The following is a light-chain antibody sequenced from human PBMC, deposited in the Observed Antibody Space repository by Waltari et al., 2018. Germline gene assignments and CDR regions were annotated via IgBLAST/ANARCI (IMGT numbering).Light chain of an antibody. Sequence: DIQMTKSPSSLSASVGDRVTITCRARQSISSYLNWYQQKPGKAPKLLIYAASSLQSGVPSRFSGSGSGTDFTLTISSLQPEDFATYYCQQSYSTPPTFGQGTKLEIK. CDR1: QSISSY. J-gene: IGKJ2*01. CDR3: QQSYSTPPT. CDR2: AAS. V-gene: IGKV1-39*01.